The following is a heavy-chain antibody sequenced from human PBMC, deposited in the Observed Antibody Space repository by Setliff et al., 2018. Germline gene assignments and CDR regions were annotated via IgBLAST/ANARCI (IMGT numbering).Heavy chain of an antibody. CDR1: GGSISTYS. CDR2: MHGSGST. Sequence: PSETLSLTCTVSGGSISTYSWSWIRQAAGKGLEWIGRMHGSGSTNYSPSLKSRVTMSGDTSKNQFSLKLSSVTAADTAVYYCARDWLIRNSGSYYWQVDYWGQGTRVTVSS. V-gene: IGHV4-4*07. D-gene: IGHD1-26*01. CDR3: ARDWLIRNSGSYYWQVDY. J-gene: IGHJ4*02.